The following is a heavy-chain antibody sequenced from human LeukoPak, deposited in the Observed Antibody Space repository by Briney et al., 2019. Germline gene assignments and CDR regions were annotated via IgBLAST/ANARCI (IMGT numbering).Heavy chain of an antibody. CDR3: ARGREVLRFLEWSYYFDY. D-gene: IGHD3-3*01. V-gene: IGHV1-3*01. J-gene: IGHJ4*02. Sequence: ASVKVSCKASGYTFSSYAMHWVRQAPGQRLEWMGWINAGNGNTKYSQKFQGRVTITRDTSASTAYMGLSSLRSEDTAVYYCARGREVLRFLEWSYYFDYWGQGTLVTVSS. CDR2: INAGNGNT. CDR1: GYTFSSYA.